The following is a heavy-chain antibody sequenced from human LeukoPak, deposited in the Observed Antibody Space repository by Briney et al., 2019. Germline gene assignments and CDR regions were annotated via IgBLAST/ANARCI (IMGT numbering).Heavy chain of an antibody. CDR3: ARVSIAAHYYYGMDV. V-gene: IGHV3-21*01. J-gene: IGHJ6*04. D-gene: IGHD6-6*01. Sequence: GGSLRLSCAASGFTFSSYSMNWVRQAPGKGLEWVSSISSSSSYIYYADSVKGRFTISRDNAKNSLYLQMNSMRAEDTAVYYCARVSIAAHYYYGMDVWGKGTTVTVSS. CDR1: GFTFSSYS. CDR2: ISSSSSYI.